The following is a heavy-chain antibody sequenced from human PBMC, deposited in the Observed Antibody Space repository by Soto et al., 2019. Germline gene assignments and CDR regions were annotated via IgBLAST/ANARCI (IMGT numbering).Heavy chain of an antibody. Sequence: ASVKVSCKASGYTFTSYYMHWVRRAPGQGLEWMGIINPSGGSTSYAQKFQGRVTMTRDTSTSTVYMELSSLRSEDTAVYYCASALLWFGELLSKGAFDIWGQGTMVTVSS. V-gene: IGHV1-46*01. J-gene: IGHJ3*02. CDR1: GYTFTSYY. CDR2: INPSGGST. CDR3: ASALLWFGELLSKGAFDI. D-gene: IGHD3-10*01.